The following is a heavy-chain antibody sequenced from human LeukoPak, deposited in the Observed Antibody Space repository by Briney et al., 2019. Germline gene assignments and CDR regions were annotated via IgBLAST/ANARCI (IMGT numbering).Heavy chain of an antibody. V-gene: IGHV1-69*05. D-gene: IGHD3-3*01. CDR3: ARAGYEVDY. CDR2: IIPIFGAA. Sequence: SVKVSCKASGCTFTSYYMHWVRQAPGQGLEWMGRIIPIFGAANYAQKFQGRVTITTDESTSTAYMELSSLRSEDTAVYYCARAGYEVDYWGQGTLVTVSS. J-gene: IGHJ4*02. CDR1: GCTFTSYY.